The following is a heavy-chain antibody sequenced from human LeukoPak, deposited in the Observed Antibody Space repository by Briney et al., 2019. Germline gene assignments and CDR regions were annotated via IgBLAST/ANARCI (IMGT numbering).Heavy chain of an antibody. D-gene: IGHD3-22*01. CDR3: ARDRTRYDSSGYDY. CDR1: GFTFSSYS. J-gene: IGHJ4*02. V-gene: IGHV3-21*01. Sequence: EGSLRLSCAASGFTFSSYSMNWVRQAPGKGLEWVSSISSSSSYIYYADSVKGRFTISRDNAKNSLYLQMNSLRAEDTAVYYCARDRTRYDSSGYDYWGQGTLVTVSS. CDR2: ISSSSSYI.